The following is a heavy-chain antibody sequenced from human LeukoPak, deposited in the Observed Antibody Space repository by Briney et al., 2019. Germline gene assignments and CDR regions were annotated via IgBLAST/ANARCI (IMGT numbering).Heavy chain of an antibody. V-gene: IGHV1-2*06. CDR1: GYTFTGHY. Sequence: RGASVKVSCKASGYTFTGHYMHWVRQAPGQGLEWMGRINPNSGGTNYAQKFQGRVTMTRDTSISTAYMELSRLRSDDTAVYYCARYHHDHNFDYWGQGTLVTVSS. J-gene: IGHJ4*02. D-gene: IGHD1-14*01. CDR2: INPNSGGT. CDR3: ARYHHDHNFDY.